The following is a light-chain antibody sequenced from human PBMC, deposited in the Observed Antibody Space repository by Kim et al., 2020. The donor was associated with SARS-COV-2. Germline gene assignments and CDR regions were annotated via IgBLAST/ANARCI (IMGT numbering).Light chain of an antibody. CDR3: QQSHSSPLT. J-gene: IGKJ1*01. V-gene: IGKV1-39*01. CDR1: QRISNH. Sequence: ESVGDRVTIACRASQRISNHLNWYQQKPGKAPKLLIYIAASLQTGVPSRFSGSGSGTDFTLTISSLQPDDFATYYCQQSHSSPLTFGPGTKVDIK. CDR2: IAA.